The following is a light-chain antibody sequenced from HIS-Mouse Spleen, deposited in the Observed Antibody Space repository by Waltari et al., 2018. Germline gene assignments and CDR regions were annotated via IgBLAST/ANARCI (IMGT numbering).Light chain of an antibody. Sequence: QSALTQPASVSGSPGQSITISCTGNSSDVGGYNYVSWYQQHPGKAPKLMIYDVSNRPSGVSNRFSGSKSGNTASLTISGPQAEDEADYYCSSYTSSSFWVFGGGTKLTVL. V-gene: IGLV2-14*03. CDR3: SSYTSSSFWV. CDR1: SSDVGGYNY. J-gene: IGLJ3*02. CDR2: DVS.